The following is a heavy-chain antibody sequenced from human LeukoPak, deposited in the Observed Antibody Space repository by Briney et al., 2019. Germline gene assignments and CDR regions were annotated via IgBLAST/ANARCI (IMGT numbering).Heavy chain of an antibody. D-gene: IGHD3-9*01. CDR3: ARDRFDWLPSLIDY. Sequence: GGSLRLSCAASGFTFDDYGMSWVRQAPGKGLEWVSGINWNGGSTGYADSVKGRFTISRDNAKNSLYLQMNSLRAEDTAVYYCARDRFDWLPSLIDYWGQGTLVTVSS. V-gene: IGHV3-20*04. CDR1: GFTFDDYG. CDR2: INWNGGST. J-gene: IGHJ4*02.